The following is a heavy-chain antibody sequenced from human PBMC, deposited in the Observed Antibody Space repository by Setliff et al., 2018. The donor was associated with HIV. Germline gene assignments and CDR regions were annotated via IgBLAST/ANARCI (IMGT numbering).Heavy chain of an antibody. CDR2: IWFDGSKK. J-gene: IGHJ4*02. CDR1: GLIFSSYG. CDR3: ERDQGDVSEAEYYFEN. V-gene: IGHV3-33*01. Sequence: GGSLRLSCAASGLIFSSYGMHWVRQAPGKGLEWVALIWFDGSKKYYADSVKGRFTISRDNSKKKLYLQMNSLRAEDTAVYHCERDQGDVSEAEYYFENWGQGTLVTVSS. D-gene: IGHD3-10*01.